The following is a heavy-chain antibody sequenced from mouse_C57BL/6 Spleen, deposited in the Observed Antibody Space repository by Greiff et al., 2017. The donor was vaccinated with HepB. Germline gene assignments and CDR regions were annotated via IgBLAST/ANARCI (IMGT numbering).Heavy chain of an antibody. Sequence: VQLVESGAELVKPGASVKISCKASGYAFSSYWMNWVKQRPGKGLEWIGQIYPGDGDTNYNGKFKGKATLTADKSSSTAYMQLSSLTSEDSAVYFCARGRSATGAYWGQGTLVTVSA. CDR2: IYPGDGDT. V-gene: IGHV1-80*01. CDR1: GYAFSSYW. J-gene: IGHJ3*01. D-gene: IGHD1-2*01. CDR3: ARGRSATGAY.